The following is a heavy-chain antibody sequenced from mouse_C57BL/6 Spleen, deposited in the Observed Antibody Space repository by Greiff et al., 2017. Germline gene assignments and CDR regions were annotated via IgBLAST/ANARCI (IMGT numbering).Heavy chain of an antibody. Sequence: EVQLQQSGPELVKPGASVKISCKASGYTFTDYYMNWVKQSHGKSLEWIGDINPNDGGTSYNQKFKGKATLSVDKSSSTAYMELRRLTSEDSAVYYCARSYYDIYYVDYWGQGTTLTVSS. J-gene: IGHJ2*01. CDR1: GYTFTDYY. CDR2: INPNDGGT. D-gene: IGHD2-10*01. CDR3: ARSYYDIYYVDY. V-gene: IGHV1-26*01.